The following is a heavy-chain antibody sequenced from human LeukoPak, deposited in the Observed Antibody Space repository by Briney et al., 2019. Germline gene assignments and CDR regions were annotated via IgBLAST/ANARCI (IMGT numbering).Heavy chain of an antibody. J-gene: IGHJ4*02. V-gene: IGHV3-23*01. CDR3: VTSTCGGDCYSGFDQ. CDR1: RFTFNNYA. CDR2: ISGSGRST. Sequence: PGGSLRLSCAASRFTFNNYAMKWVRQAPGKGLEWVSAISGSGRSTYYADSVKGRFTISRDKSINTLYLQMNSLRAKDTAVYYCVTSTCGGDCYSGFDQWGQGTLVTVSS. D-gene: IGHD2-21*02.